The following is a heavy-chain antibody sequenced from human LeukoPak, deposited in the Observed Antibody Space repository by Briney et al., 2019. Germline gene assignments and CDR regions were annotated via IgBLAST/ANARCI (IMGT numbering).Heavy chain of an antibody. CDR2: IWYDGSNK. J-gene: IGHJ5*02. CDR1: GITFGSFG. CDR3: ARDGTLTAGPFDP. V-gene: IGHV3-33*01. D-gene: IGHD1-1*01. Sequence: GGSLRLSCAAPGITFGSFGMHWLRQAPGKGLEWVAFIWYDGSNKYYADSVKGRFTISRDNSKNTLYLQMNSLRAEDTAVYYCARDGTLTAGPFDPWGRGTLVTVSS.